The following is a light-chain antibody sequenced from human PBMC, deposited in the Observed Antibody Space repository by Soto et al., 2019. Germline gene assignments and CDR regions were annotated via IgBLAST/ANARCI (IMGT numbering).Light chain of an antibody. Sequence: EIVLTQSPPTLSLSPGERATLSCRASQSVRSYLAWYQQKPGQAPRLLIYDASHRATGIPARFSGSGSGTDFPLTISSLEPEDFAVYYCQQRSNWPPITFGQGTRLEI. J-gene: IGKJ5*01. CDR1: QSVRSY. CDR3: QQRSNWPPIT. V-gene: IGKV3-11*01. CDR2: DAS.